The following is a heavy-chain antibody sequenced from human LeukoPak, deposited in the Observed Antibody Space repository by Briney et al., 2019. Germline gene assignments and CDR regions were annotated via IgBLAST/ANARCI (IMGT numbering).Heavy chain of an antibody. V-gene: IGHV4-59*01. CDR1: GGSISSYY. J-gene: IGHJ3*02. CDR3: ARGGMDSVWYYYGSGSYNPPPLGAFDI. Sequence: PSETLSLTCTVSGGSISSYYWSWIRQPPGKGLEWIGYIYYSGSTNYNPSLKSRVTISVDTSKNQFSLKLSSVTAADTAVYYCARGGMDSVWYYYGSGSYNPPPLGAFDIWGQGTMVTVSS. D-gene: IGHD3-10*01. CDR2: IYYSGST.